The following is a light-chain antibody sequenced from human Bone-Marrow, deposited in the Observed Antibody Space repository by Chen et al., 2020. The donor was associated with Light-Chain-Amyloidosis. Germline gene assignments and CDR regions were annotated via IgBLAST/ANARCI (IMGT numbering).Light chain of an antibody. Sequence: NFMLTQPHSVSESPGKTVIISCTRSSGSIAPNYVQCYQQLPGSPPTTVIYEDDQRPSGVPDRFSGSIDRSSNSASLTISGLKTEDEADYYCQSYQGSSQGVFGGGTKLTVL. CDR1: SGSIAPNY. V-gene: IGLV6-57*01. CDR2: EDD. CDR3: QSYQGSSQGV. J-gene: IGLJ3*02.